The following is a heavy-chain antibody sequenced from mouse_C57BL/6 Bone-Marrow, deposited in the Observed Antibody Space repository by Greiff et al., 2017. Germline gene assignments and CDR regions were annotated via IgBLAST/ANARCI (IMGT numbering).Heavy chain of an antibody. J-gene: IGHJ3*01. V-gene: IGHV1-9*01. CDR3: ARWAPDWFAY. CDR2: ILPGSGST. CDR1: GYTFTGYW. Sequence: QVQLQQSGAELMKPGASVKLSCKATGYTFTGYWIEWVKQRPGHGLEWIGEILPGSGSTNYNEKFKGKATFTADTSSNTAYIQLSSLTTEDAASYYCARWAPDWFAYWGQGTLVTVSA.